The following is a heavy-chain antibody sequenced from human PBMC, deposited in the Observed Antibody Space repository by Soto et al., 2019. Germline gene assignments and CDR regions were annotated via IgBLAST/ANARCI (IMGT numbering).Heavy chain of an antibody. CDR3: ARDSYYDSSGYYRAFDI. J-gene: IGHJ3*02. D-gene: IGHD3-22*01. V-gene: IGHV4-31*03. Sequence: QVQLQESGPGLVKPSQTLSLTCTVSGGSISSGGYYWSWIRQHPGKGPEWIGYIYYSGSTYYNPSLKSRVTISVDTSKNQFSLKLSSVTAADTAVYYCARDSYYDSSGYYRAFDIWGQGTMVTVSS. CDR1: GGSISSGGYY. CDR2: IYYSGST.